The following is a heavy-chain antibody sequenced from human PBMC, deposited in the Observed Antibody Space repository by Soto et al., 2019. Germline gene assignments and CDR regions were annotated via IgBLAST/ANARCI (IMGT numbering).Heavy chain of an antibody. J-gene: IGHJ4*02. V-gene: IGHV3-30-3*01. CDR3: ARESYYFDH. Sequence: QVQLVESGGGVVQPGRSLRLSCAASGFTFNSYPMHWVRQAPGKGLEWVAVISFDGSNKYYADSVKGRFTISRDNSKNTLYLQIDSLRTEDTAVYYCARESYYFDHWGQGTLVSVSP. CDR1: GFTFNSYP. CDR2: ISFDGSNK.